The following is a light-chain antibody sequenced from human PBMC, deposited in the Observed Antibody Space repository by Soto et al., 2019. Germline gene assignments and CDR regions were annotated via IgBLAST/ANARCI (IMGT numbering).Light chain of an antibody. J-gene: IGKJ5*01. V-gene: IGKV3-15*01. CDR1: QSVRSN. Sequence: PGEIANLSCSASQSVRSNLAWYQQKPGQAPRLVIYAASTRATGIPDRFSGSVSGSEFTLTISSLQSEDFAVYYCQQYNEWPPFTFGQGTRLEIK. CDR3: QQYNEWPPFT. CDR2: AAS.